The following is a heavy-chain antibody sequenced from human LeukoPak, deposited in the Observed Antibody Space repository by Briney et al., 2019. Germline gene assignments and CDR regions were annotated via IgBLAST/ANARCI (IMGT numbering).Heavy chain of an antibody. CDR2: IYTSGST. Sequence: PSETLSLTCTVSGGSISSYYWSWIRQPAGKGLEWIGRIYTSGSTNYNPSLKSRVTMSVDTSKNQPSLKLSSVTAADTAVYYCARDSCSSTSCYEYFDYWGQGTLVTVSS. V-gene: IGHV4-4*07. CDR1: GGSISSYY. J-gene: IGHJ4*02. CDR3: ARDSCSSTSCYEYFDY. D-gene: IGHD2-2*01.